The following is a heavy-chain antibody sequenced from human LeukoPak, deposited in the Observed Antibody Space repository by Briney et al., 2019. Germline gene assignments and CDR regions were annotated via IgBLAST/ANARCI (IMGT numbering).Heavy chain of an antibody. CDR1: GYTFTGYY. Sequence: ASVKVSCKASGYTFTGYYMTWVRQAPGQGLEWMGWINPNTGDTNYAQKLQDRVTLTRDTSITTAYMEVSRLKSDDTAVYYCATGPRWELNYWGQGTLVTVSS. D-gene: IGHD1-26*01. V-gene: IGHV1-2*02. CDR2: INPNTGDT. CDR3: ATGPRWELNY. J-gene: IGHJ4*02.